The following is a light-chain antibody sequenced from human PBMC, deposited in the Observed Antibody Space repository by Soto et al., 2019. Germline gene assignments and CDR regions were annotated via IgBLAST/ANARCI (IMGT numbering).Light chain of an antibody. CDR3: QQRSTCPLS. Sequence: EIVLTQSPATLALSPGERATLSCRASQSVRSYLAWYQQKPGQAPRLLIYDTFNGATGTPARFSGSGSRTDFSLTINSLEPEDFAAYYCQQRSTCPLSSGGGTRVEI. CDR1: QSVRSY. V-gene: IGKV3-11*01. J-gene: IGKJ4*01. CDR2: DTF.